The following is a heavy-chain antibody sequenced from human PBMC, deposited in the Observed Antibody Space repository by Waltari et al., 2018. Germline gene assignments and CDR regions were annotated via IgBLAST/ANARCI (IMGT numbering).Heavy chain of an antibody. D-gene: IGHD3-22*01. CDR1: GFTVSSNY. CDR2: IYSGGST. CDR3: ARDSPLQTYYYDSSGYSNYYYGMDV. V-gene: IGHV3-53*01. J-gene: IGHJ6*02. Sequence: EVQLVESGGGLIQPGGSLRLSCAASGFTVSSNYMSWVRQAPGKGLAWVSVIYSGGSTYYADSVKGRFTISRDNSKNTLYLQMNSLRAEDTAVYYCARDSPLQTYYYDSSGYSNYYYGMDVWGQGTTVTVSS.